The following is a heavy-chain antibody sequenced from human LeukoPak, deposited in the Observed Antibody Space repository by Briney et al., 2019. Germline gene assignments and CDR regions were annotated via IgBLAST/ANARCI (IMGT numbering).Heavy chain of an antibody. D-gene: IGHD6-13*01. V-gene: IGHV3-21*01. CDR3: ARIGAGSSRDY. CDR1: GVTFSNFA. Sequence: GGFLRLSCAASGVTFSNFAMTWVRQAPGKGLEWVSSIVGSSSTYYADSLKGRFTISRDNAKNSLYLQMNSLRAEDTAVYYCARIGAGSSRDYWGQGTLVTVSS. CDR2: IVGSSST. J-gene: IGHJ4*02.